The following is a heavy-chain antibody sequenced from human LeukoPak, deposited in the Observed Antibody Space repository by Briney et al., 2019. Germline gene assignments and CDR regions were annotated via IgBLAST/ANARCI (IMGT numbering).Heavy chain of an antibody. V-gene: IGHV3-9*01. D-gene: IGHD3-10*01. CDR3: AKAGVLLWFGESDGFDY. J-gene: IGHJ4*02. CDR1: GFTFADYA. Sequence: GGSLRLSCAASGFTFADYAMHWVRQAPGKGLEWVSGISWNSGSIGYADSVKGRFTISRDNAKNSLYLQMNSLRAEDTALYYCAKAGVLLWFGESDGFDYWGQGTLVTVSS. CDR2: ISWNSGSI.